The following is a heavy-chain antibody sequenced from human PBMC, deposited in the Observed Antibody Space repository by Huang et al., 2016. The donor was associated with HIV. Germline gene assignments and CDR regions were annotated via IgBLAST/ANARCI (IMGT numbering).Heavy chain of an antibody. V-gene: IGHV3-21*01. Sequence: EVQLVESGGGLVKPGGSLRLSCAASGFIFSNYSMNWVRQAPGKGLEWLSSIRSSSSYTYYADAVKGRFTISRDNARNSRYLQMNSLRAEDTAVYYCARVFDLWGRGTLVTVSS. CDR3: ARVFDL. J-gene: IGHJ2*01. CDR2: IRSSSSYT. CDR1: GFIFSNYS.